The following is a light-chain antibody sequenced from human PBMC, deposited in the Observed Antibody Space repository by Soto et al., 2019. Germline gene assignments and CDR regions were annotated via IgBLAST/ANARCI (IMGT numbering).Light chain of an antibody. Sequence: EIVLTQSPGTMSLSPGDGATLSCRAIQSVSSGYFAWSQQKPAQAPRLLSYGASSRATAIPDRISGSGSGTDLTISSSRPEPEDDSVYWSQHYSNSPKFGQGTKV. V-gene: IGKV3-20*01. J-gene: IGKJ1*01. CDR3: QHYSNSPK. CDR1: QSVSSGY. CDR2: GAS.